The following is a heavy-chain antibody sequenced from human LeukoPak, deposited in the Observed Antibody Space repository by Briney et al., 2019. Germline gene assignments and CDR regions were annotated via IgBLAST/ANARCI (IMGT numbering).Heavy chain of an antibody. D-gene: IGHD3-3*01. Sequence: YYWSWIRQPPGKGLEWIGEINHSGRTNYNPSLKSRVTISVDTSKNQFSLKLSSVTAADTAVYYCATRYYDFWSGYYRPFDYWGQGTLVTVSS. CDR3: ATRYYDFWSGYYRPFDY. CDR2: INHSGRT. CDR1: YY. V-gene: IGHV4-34*01. J-gene: IGHJ4*02.